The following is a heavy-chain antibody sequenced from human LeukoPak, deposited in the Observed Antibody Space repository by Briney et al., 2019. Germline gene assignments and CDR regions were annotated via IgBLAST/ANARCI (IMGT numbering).Heavy chain of an antibody. V-gene: IGHV3-23*01. J-gene: IGHJ4*02. D-gene: IGHD6-13*01. CDR1: GFTFSSNA. CDR3: AKGIAAAGTPHFDY. CDR2: ISGSGADT. Sequence: GGSLRLSCAASGFTFSSNAMSWLRQAPGKGLECVSSISGSGADTYYADYVTGRFTISRDISKKTLYLQMNSLRAEDTAVYYCAKGIAAAGTPHFDYWGQGTLVTVSS.